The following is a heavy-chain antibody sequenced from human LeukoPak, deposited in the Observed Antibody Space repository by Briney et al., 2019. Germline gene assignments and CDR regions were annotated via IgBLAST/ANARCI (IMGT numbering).Heavy chain of an antibody. CDR3: ARLPLGSSSYFDY. CDR1: GGSISSSSYY. V-gene: IGHV4-39*01. Sequence: KPSETLSLTCTVSGGSISSSSYYWGWIRQPPGKGLEWIGRIYYSGSTYYNPSLKSRVTISVDTSKNQFSLKLSSVTAADTAVYYCARLPLGSSSYFDYWGQGTLVTVSS. D-gene: IGHD6-6*01. J-gene: IGHJ4*02. CDR2: IYYSGST.